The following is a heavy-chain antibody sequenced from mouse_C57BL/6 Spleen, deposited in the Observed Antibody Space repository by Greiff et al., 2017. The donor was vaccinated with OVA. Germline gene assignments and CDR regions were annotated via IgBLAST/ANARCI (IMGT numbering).Heavy chain of an antibody. V-gene: IGHV3-6*01. CDR3: ARKDYYGSGSDDY. J-gene: IGHJ2*01. CDR1: GYSITSGYY. Sequence: EVQRVESGPGLVKPSQSLSLTCSVTGYSITSGYYWNWIRQFPGNKLEWMGYISYDGSNNYNPSLKNRISITRDTSKNQFFLKLNSVTTEDTATYYCARKDYYGSGSDDYWGQGTTLTVSS. D-gene: IGHD1-1*01. CDR2: ISYDGSN.